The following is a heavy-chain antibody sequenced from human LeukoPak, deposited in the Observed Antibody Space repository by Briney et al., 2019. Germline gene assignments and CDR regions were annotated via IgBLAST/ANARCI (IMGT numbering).Heavy chain of an antibody. CDR1: GFTFSRSW. CDR3: VKSMGVNDN. Sequence: GGSLRLSCAASGFTFSRSWMHWARQGPGKGLMWVSRINIDGTTTDYADPVKGRFTISRDDAKNTLYLQMNSLTVEDTAVYYCVKSMGVNDNWGQGTLVTVSS. CDR2: INIDGTTT. D-gene: IGHD1-26*01. J-gene: IGHJ4*02. V-gene: IGHV3-74*01.